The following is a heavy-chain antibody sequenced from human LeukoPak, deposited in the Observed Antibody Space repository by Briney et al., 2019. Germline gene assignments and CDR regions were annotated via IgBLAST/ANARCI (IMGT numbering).Heavy chain of an antibody. CDR2: IWYDGSNK. Sequence: GGSLRLSCAASGFTFSSYGMHCVRQAPGKGLEWVAVIWYDGSNKYYADSVKGRFTISRDNSKNTLYLQKNSLRAEDPAVYYCARNLSWFGEFDYWGQGTLVTVSS. CDR3: ARNLSWFGEFDY. CDR1: GFTFSSYG. D-gene: IGHD3-10*01. V-gene: IGHV3-33*01. J-gene: IGHJ4*02.